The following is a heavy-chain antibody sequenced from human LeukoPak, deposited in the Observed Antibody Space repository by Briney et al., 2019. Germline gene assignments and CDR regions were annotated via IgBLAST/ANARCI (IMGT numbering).Heavy chain of an antibody. V-gene: IGHV3-74*01. D-gene: IGHD5-18*01. CDR2: INSDGSIT. Sequence: GGSLRLSCAASGFTFTTYWMHWVRQAPGKGLVWVSHINSDGSITSYADSVKGRFTISRDNAKNTLYLQMNSLRAEDTAVYYCARDAVDTANAVWXQXTTVTVSS. CDR3: ARDAVDTANAV. J-gene: IGHJ6*02. CDR1: GFTFTTYW.